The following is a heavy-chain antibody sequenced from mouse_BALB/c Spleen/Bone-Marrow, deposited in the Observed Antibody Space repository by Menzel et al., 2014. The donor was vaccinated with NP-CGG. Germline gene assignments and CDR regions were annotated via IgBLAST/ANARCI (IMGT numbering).Heavy chain of an antibody. Sequence: VQLKESGPELVKPGASVKISCKTSGYTFTEYTMHWVKQSQGRSLEWIGGINPNSGGTSYNQKFKGKATLTVDKSSSTAYMELRSLTSEDSAVYYCARRYYGPYVIDNWGQGTSVTVSS. CDR1: GYTFTEYT. CDR2: INPNSGGT. D-gene: IGHD1-2*01. V-gene: IGHV1-18*01. CDR3: ARRYYGPYVIDN. J-gene: IGHJ4*01.